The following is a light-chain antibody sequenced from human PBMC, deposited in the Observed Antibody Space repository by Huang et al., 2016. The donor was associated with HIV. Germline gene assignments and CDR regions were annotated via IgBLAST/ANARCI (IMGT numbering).Light chain of an antibody. J-gene: IGKJ4*01. CDR2: KAS. CDR3: QQYIAYPLT. CDR1: QGIDSW. V-gene: IGKV1-5*03. Sequence: GDRVTITCRASQGIDSWLAWYQQKPGKAPKVLIYKASTLHSGVPSRFSGSGSGTDFTLTINSLQPDDFATFYCQQYIAYPLTFGGGTKVDIK.